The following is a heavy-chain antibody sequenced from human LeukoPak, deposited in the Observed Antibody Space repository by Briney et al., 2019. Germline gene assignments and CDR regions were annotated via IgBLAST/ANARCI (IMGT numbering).Heavy chain of an antibody. D-gene: IGHD1-26*01. Sequence: GSLILSCAASGFTFSSYAMNWVRQAPGKGLEWVSTISVGTYYADSVKGRFTISRDNSKNTLYLQMNSLRAEDTAMYYCARQNTPHGNFDYWGQGILVTVSS. CDR2: ISVGT. V-gene: IGHV3-23*01. J-gene: IGHJ4*02. CDR3: ARQNTPHGNFDY. CDR1: GFTFSSYA.